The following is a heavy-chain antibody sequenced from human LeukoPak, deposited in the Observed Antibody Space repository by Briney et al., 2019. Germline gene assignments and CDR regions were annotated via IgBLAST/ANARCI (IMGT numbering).Heavy chain of an antibody. D-gene: IGHD2-8*01. J-gene: IGHJ6*02. CDR1: GFNSEDHA. V-gene: IGHV3-9*02. CDR3: AVLHYYAMDV. Sequence: GRSLRLSCVVSGFNSEDHAMHWVRQAPGKGLEWVSGIYWSSSGTGYADSVKGRFTVSRDSAKNSLYLQMNSLRGEDAALYYCAVLHYYAMDVWGQGTTVTVSS. CDR2: IYWSSSGT.